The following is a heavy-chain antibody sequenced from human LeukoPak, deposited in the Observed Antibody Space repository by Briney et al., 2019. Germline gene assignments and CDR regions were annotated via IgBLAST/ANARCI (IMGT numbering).Heavy chain of an antibody. CDR3: AKGSIVVPASHYFDY. D-gene: IGHD2-2*01. CDR1: GFTFSSYG. V-gene: IGHV3-30*02. CDR2: IRYDGSNK. J-gene: IGHJ4*02. Sequence: PGGSLRLSCAASGFTFSSYGMHWVRQAPGKGLEWVAFIRYDGSNKYYADSVKGRFTISRDNSKNTLYLQMNSLRAEDTAVYYCAKGSIVVPASHYFDYWGQGTLVTVSS.